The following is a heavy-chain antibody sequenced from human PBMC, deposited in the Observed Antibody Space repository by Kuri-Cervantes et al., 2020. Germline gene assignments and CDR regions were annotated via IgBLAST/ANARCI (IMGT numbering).Heavy chain of an antibody. CDR1: GGSISSYY. V-gene: IGHV4-59*13. CDR2: IYYSGST. Sequence: SETLSLTCTVSGGSISSYYWSWIRQPPGKGLEWIGYIYYSGSTNYNPSLKSRVTISVDMSKNQFSLKLSSVTAADTAVYYCARDSSGIAVSDWGQGTLVTVSS. CDR3: ARDSSGIAVSD. J-gene: IGHJ4*02. D-gene: IGHD6-19*01.